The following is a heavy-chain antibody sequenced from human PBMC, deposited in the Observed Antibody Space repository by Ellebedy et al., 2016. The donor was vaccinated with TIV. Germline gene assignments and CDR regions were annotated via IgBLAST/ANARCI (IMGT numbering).Heavy chain of an antibody. CDR1: GFTVSSNY. Sequence: PGGSLRLSCAASGFTVSSNYMTWVRQAPGKGLEWVSVIYSGGTTHYADSVKGRFTISRDNSKNTLYLQMNSLRAEDTAVYYCAREPITIFGVVPYYFDYWGQGTLVTVSS. V-gene: IGHV3-53*01. CDR3: AREPITIFGVVPYYFDY. D-gene: IGHD3-3*01. CDR2: IYSGGTT. J-gene: IGHJ4*02.